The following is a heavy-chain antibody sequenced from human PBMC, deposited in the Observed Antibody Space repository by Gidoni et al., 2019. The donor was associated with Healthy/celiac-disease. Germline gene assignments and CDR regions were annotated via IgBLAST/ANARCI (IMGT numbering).Heavy chain of an antibody. CDR1: GFTFSSYW. D-gene: IGHD6-6*01. V-gene: IGHV3-7*03. CDR3: ARDIAARPGYYYYMDV. Sequence: EVQLVESGGGLVQPGGSLRLSCAASGFTFSSYWMSWVRQAPGKGLEWVANIKQDGSEKYYVDSVKGRFTISRDNAKNSLYLQMNSLRAEDTAVYYCARDIAARPGYYYYMDVWGKGTTVTVSS. J-gene: IGHJ6*03. CDR2: IKQDGSEK.